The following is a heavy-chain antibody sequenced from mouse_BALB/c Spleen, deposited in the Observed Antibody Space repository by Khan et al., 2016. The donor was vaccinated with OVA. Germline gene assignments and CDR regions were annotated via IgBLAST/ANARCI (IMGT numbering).Heavy chain of an antibody. J-gene: IGHJ2*01. CDR2: ITSGGSYT. CDR3: SRERNYYGSSVYFDY. CDR1: GFTFSSYS. D-gene: IGHD1-1*01. Sequence: EVELVESGGGLVKPGGSLKFSCAASGFTFSSYSMSWVRQTPEKRLEWVATITSGGSYTYYPDSVKGRFTISRDNAKNTLYLQMSSLKSEDTAMYYCSRERNYYGSSVYFDYWGQGTTLSVSS. V-gene: IGHV5-6-4*01.